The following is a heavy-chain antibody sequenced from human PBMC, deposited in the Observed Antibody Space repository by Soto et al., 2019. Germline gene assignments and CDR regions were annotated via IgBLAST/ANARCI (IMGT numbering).Heavy chain of an antibody. V-gene: IGHV3-23*01. Sequence: GGSLRLSCAASGCTFISYAMSWVRQAPGKGLEWVSAISGSGGSTYYADSVKGRFTISRDNSKNTLYLQMNSLRAEDTAVYYCARDLKLGPIDYWGQGTLVTVSS. J-gene: IGHJ4*02. D-gene: IGHD7-27*01. CDR1: GCTFISYA. CDR2: ISGSGGST. CDR3: ARDLKLGPIDY.